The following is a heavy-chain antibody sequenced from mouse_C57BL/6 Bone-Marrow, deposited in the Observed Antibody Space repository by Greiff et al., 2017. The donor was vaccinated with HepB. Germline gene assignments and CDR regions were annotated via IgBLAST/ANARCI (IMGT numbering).Heavy chain of an antibody. J-gene: IGHJ2*01. CDR2: INYDGSST. V-gene: IGHV5-16*01. Sequence: EVKLVESEGGLVQPGSSMKLSCTASGFTFSDYYMAWVRQVPEKGLEWVANINYDGSSTYYLDSLKSRFIISRDNAKNILYLQMSSLKSEDTATYYCASICYYGSSYFDYWGQGTTLTVSS. CDR1: GFTFSDYY. D-gene: IGHD1-1*01. CDR3: ASICYYGSSYFDY.